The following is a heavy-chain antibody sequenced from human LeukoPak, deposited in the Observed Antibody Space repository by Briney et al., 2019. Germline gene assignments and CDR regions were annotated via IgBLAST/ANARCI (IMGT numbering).Heavy chain of an antibody. D-gene: IGHD1-1*01. CDR1: GFIFSNAW. V-gene: IGHV3-15*01. CDR3: ATDTTLVTGNAFDP. Sequence: GGSLRLSCAASGFIFSNAWMSWVRQAPGKGLEWVGCIKSKTDGETTDYAAPVKGRFTISRDDSKNMLYLQLNSLRTEDTAQYYCATDTTLVTGNAFDPWGQGTMVTVSS. J-gene: IGHJ3*01. CDR2: IKSKTDGETT.